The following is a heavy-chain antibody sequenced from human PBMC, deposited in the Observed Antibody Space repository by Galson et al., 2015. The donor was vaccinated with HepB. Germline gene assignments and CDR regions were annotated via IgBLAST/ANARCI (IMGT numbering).Heavy chain of an antibody. Sequence: SLRLSCAASGFTFSSYALAWVRQAPGKGLEWVSGISGGVGNTYYADSVKGRFTISRDNSKNTLYLQMNSLRAEETAVYYCAKDEKGWLPTSLDYWGQGTLVTVSS. D-gene: IGHD5-12*01. V-gene: IGHV3-23*01. CDR1: GFTFSSYA. CDR3: AKDEKGWLPTSLDY. J-gene: IGHJ4*02. CDR2: ISGGVGNT.